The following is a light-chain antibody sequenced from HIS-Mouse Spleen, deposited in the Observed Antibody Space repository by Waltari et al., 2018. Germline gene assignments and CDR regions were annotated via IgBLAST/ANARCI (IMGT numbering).Light chain of an antibody. CDR3: QQYDNQLT. V-gene: IGKV1-33*01. J-gene: IGKJ4*01. CDR1: QDISNY. CDR2: DAS. Sequence: DIQMTQSPSSLSASVGDRVTIPCQASQDISNYLNWYQQKPGKAPKLLIYDASNLETGVPSRLSGSGSGTDFTFTISSLQPEDIATYYCQQYDNQLTFGGGTKVEIK.